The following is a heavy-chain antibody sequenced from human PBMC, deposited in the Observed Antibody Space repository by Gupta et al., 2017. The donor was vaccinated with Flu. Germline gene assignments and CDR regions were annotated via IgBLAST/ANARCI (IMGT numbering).Heavy chain of an antibody. V-gene: IGHV3-33*01. J-gene: IGHJ4*02. D-gene: IGHD5-12*01. CDR3: ARGGYSGYGRGSYFDY. Sequence: VHLVESGGGVLQPGTPLRLPCAASGSTFSIYGMHWVRQAPGKGMEWVAGIWYDGSNKYYADSGKGRLTISRDNSKNTRYLQRNSLRAEDTAVYYCARGGYSGYGRGSYFDYWGQGTLVTVSS. CDR1: GSTFSIYG. CDR2: IWYDGSNK.